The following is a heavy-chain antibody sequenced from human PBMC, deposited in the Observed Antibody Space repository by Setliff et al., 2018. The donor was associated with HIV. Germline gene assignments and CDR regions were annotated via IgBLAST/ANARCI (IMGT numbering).Heavy chain of an antibody. CDR1: GASISSNT. CDR2: IYNSVTT. J-gene: IGHJ4*02. D-gene: IGHD3-16*01. Sequence: SETLSLTCIVSGASISSNTWSWIRQAPGKGLQWIGFIYNSVTTNYNPSLTSRVPISLDASKSQFSLWLPSVTAADTAVSYCARGRWGGGAGAPSYYFDSWGQGTLVTVSS. V-gene: IGHV4-59*08. CDR3: ARGRWGGGAGAPSYYFDS.